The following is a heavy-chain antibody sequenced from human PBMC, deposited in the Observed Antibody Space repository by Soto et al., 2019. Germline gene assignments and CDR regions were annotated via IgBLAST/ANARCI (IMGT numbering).Heavy chain of an antibody. CDR2: IYYSGST. Sequence: PSESLCRTGTVAGGSITRSSYYGGWILQPPGKGLEWIGNIYYSGSTYYNPSLKSRVTISVDTSKNQFSLKLSSVTAADTAVYYCMLGSGWKDFDYWGQGTLVTVSS. D-gene: IGHD3-22*01. CDR3: MLGSGWKDFDY. V-gene: IGHV4-39*01. J-gene: IGHJ4*02. CDR1: GGSITRSSYY.